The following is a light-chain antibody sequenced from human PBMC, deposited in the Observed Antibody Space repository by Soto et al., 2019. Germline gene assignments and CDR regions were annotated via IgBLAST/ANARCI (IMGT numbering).Light chain of an antibody. CDR1: QSVSSSY. V-gene: IGKV3D-20*02. CDR2: GAS. Sequence: EIVLTQSPGTLSLSPGERATLSCRASQSVSSSYLAWYQQKPGQAPRLLIYGASSRATGIPDRFSGSGSGTDFTLTISRLEPEDFALYYCQHRSNWPRFTFGQGTNLEI. J-gene: IGKJ2*01. CDR3: QHRSNWPRFT.